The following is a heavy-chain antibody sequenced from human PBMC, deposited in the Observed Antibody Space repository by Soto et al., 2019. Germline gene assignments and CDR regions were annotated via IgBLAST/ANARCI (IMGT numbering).Heavy chain of an antibody. CDR3: TSHSPDDMVRN. CDR1: GFTFSGSA. V-gene: IGHV3-73*02. Sequence: EVQLVESGGGLVQPGGSLKLSCEASGFTFSGSAMHWVRQASGKGLEWVGRIRSKANSYATAYAASVKGRFSISRDESKDTAYRQMNNRKTEETAVYYFTSHSPDDMVRNWGQGTQVTVSS. J-gene: IGHJ4*02. CDR2: IRSKANSYAT. D-gene: IGHD2-8*01.